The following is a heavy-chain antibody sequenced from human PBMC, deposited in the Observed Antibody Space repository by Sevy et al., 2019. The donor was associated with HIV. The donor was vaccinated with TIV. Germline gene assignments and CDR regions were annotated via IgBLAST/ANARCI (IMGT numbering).Heavy chain of an antibody. J-gene: IGHJ6*02. D-gene: IGHD1-26*01. V-gene: IGHV1-18*01. CDR2: VTVYNGNP. CDR3: ARGPTSIVRGRTVYYGLDV. CDR1: GDTFTSYG. Sequence: ASVKVSCKASGDTFTSYGISWVRQAPGQGLEWMGWVTVYNGNPNYALKFRDRLILTTDTSTSTAYMELRSLRSDDTAVYYCARGPTSIVRGRTVYYGLDVWGQGTTVTVSS.